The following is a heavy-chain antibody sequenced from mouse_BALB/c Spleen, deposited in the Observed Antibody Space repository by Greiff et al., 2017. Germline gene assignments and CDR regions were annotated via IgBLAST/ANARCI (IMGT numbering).Heavy chain of an antibody. CDR2: IDPANGNT. CDR1: GFNIKDTY. Sequence: EVQLQQSGAELVKPGASVKLSCTASGFNIKDTYMHWVKQRPEQGLEWIGRIDPANGNTKYDPKFQGKATITADTSSNTAYLQLSSLTSEDTAVYYCARRGDYGNYYAMDYWGQGTSVTVSS. D-gene: IGHD2-1*01. J-gene: IGHJ4*01. CDR3: ARRGDYGNYYAMDY. V-gene: IGHV14-3*02.